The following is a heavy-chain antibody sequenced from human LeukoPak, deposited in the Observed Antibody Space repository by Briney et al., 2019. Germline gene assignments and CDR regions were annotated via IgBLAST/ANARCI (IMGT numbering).Heavy chain of an antibody. CDR2: ISAYNGNT. CDR3: ARDRAYDILTGYYRGAFDI. J-gene: IGHJ3*02. CDR1: GYTFSDYY. Sequence: GASVKVSCRASGYTFSDYYIYWVRQAPGQGLDCMGWISAYNGNTTYAQKLQGRVTMTTDTSTSTAYMELRSLRSDDTAVYYCARDRAYDILTGYYRGAFDIWGQGTMVTVSS. V-gene: IGHV1-18*04. D-gene: IGHD3-9*01.